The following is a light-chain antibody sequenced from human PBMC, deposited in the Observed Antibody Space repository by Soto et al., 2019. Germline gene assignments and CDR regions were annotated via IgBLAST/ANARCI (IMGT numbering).Light chain of an antibody. CDR3: GTWDSSLSTWV. CDR2: DND. Sequence: QSVLTQPPSVSAAPRQKVTISCSGSSSNIGNNFVSWYQQVPGTAPKFLIYDNDKRPSGIPDRFSGSKSGTSATLDITGLQAGDEADYYCGTWDSSLSTWVFGGGTKLTVL. CDR1: SSNIGNNF. J-gene: IGLJ3*02. V-gene: IGLV1-51*01.